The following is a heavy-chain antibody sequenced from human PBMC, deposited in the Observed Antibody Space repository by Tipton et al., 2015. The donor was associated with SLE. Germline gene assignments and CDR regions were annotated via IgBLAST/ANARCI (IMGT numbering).Heavy chain of an antibody. V-gene: IGHV4-61*09. J-gene: IGHJ4*02. CDR3: ARATRDQAWY. D-gene: IGHD2-2*01. Sequence: TLSLTCTVSGGSISSGIYYWSWIRQPAGKVLEWIGYFYTSDNTYYNPALNSRVTISVDTSKNQFSLKLSYVTAADTAVYYCARATRDQAWYWGQGTLVTVSS. CDR2: FYTSDNT. CDR1: GGSISSGIYY.